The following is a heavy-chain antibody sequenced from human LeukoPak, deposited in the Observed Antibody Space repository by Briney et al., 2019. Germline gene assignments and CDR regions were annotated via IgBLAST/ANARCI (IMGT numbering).Heavy chain of an antibody. CDR3: ARDERVYYDSSGYYYVY. J-gene: IGHJ4*02. D-gene: IGHD3-22*01. CDR1: GFTFSDYY. CDR2: ISSSGSTI. Sequence: PGGSLRLSCAASGFTFSDYYMSWIRQAPGKGLEWVSYISSSGSTIYYADSVKGRFTISRDNAKNSLYPQMNSLRAEDTAVYYCARDERVYYDSSGYYYVYWGQGTLVTVSS. V-gene: IGHV3-11*01.